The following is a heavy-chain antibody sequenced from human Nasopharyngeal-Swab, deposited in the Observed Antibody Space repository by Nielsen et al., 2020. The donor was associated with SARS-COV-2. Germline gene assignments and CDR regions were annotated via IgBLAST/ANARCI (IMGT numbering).Heavy chain of an antibody. CDR1: GFSLSTSGMC. CDR3: ARGSGGSCYSHSWLDP. CDR2: IDWDDDK. D-gene: IGHD2-15*01. V-gene: IGHV2-70*01. Sequence: SGPTLVKPTQTLTLTCTFSGFSLSTSGMCVSWIRQPPGKALEWLALIDWDDDKYYSTSLKTRLTISKDTSKNQVVLTMTNMDPVDAATYYCARGSGGSCYSHSWLDPWGQGTLVTVSS. J-gene: IGHJ5*02.